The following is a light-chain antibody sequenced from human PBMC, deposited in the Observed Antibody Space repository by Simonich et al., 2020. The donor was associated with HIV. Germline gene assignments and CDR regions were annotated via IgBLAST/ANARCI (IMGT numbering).Light chain of an antibody. CDR2: DVS. CDR1: SRDVGGYNY. CDR3: SSYTSSSTWV. Sequence: QSALTQPASVSGSPGQSITISCTGTSRDVGGYNYGSWYQPPPGKAPKLMIYDVSRRPAGVSNRFAGSKSGNTASLTISGLQAEDEADYYCSSYTSSSTWVFGGGTKLTVL. J-gene: IGLJ3*02. V-gene: IGLV2-14*01.